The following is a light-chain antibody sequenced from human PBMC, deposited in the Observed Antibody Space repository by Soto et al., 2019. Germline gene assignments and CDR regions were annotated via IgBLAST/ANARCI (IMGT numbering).Light chain of an antibody. CDR2: EGT. CDR3: CSYAGSSTLV. J-gene: IGLJ3*02. Sequence: QSALTQPASVSGSPGQSITISCTGTSNDVGSYNLVSWYQQHPGKAPKLMIYEGTKRPSGVSNRFSGSKSGNTASLTISGLQAEDEADYYCCSYAGSSTLVFVGGTQLTVL. CDR1: SNDVGSYNL. V-gene: IGLV2-23*01.